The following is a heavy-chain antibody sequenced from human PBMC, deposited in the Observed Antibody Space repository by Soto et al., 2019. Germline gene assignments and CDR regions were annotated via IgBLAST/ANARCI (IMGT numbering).Heavy chain of an antibody. D-gene: IGHD3-9*01. J-gene: IGHJ4*02. CDR1: GFTFSNAW. V-gene: IGHV3-15*01. CDR3: TTQVADFDWLLTPFYFDY. Sequence: PGGSLRLSCAASGFTFSNAWMSWVRQAPGKGLEWVGRIKSKTDGGTTDYAAPVKGRFTISRDDSKNTLYLQMNSLKTEDTAVYYCTTQVADFDWLLTPFYFDYWGQGTLVTVSS. CDR2: IKSKTDGGTT.